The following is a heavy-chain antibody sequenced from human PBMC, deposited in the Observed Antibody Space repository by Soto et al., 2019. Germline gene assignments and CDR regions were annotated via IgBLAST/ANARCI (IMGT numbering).Heavy chain of an antibody. J-gene: IGHJ5*02. CDR3: ARPGVAAVAGNWFDL. Sequence: QLQLQESGPGLVKPSETLSLICTVSGGSVSSSSYYWDWIRQPPGKGLEWIGSIYYTGSAYYNPSLKGRVTISKETSKNQFSLKLTSVTAADTAVYYCARPGVAAVAGNWFDLWGQGTLVTVSS. CDR2: IYYTGSA. V-gene: IGHV4-39*01. D-gene: IGHD6-13*01. CDR1: GGSVSSSSYY.